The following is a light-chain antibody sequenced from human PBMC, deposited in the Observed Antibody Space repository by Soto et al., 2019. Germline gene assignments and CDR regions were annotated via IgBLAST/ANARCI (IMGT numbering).Light chain of an antibody. J-gene: IGKJ2*01. CDR3: QQYGNSPLYT. V-gene: IGKV3-20*01. CDR2: GAS. CDR1: QTVSSRY. Sequence: EVVLTQSPGTLSLSPGESATLSCRASQTVSSRYLAWYQQRRAQAPRLLIYGASNRATGIPDRFSGSGSGTDCTLTISGLEPEDFALYYCQQYGNSPLYTFGQGTKLKIK.